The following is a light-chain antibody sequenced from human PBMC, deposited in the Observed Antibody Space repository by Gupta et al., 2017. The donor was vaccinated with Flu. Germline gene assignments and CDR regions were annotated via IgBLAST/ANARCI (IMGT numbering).Light chain of an antibody. J-gene: IGLJ2*01. Sequence: QSVLTQPPSASGTPGQRVTISCSGSGSNIGSNYVYWYQQVPGTAPNLLIYKNNKRPSGVPDRFSGSKFGTSAALAISGLRAEDEADYYCAGWDGSRNAVLFGGGTKLTVL. V-gene: IGLV1-47*01. CDR3: AGWDGSRNAVL. CDR1: GSNIGSNY. CDR2: KNN.